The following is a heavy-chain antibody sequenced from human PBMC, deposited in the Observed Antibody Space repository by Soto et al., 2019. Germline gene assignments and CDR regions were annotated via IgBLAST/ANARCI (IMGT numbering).Heavy chain of an antibody. D-gene: IGHD3-9*01. CDR3: ARGAGYDDILTGYYYYDGMDV. CDR2: IIPIFGPA. J-gene: IGHJ6*02. V-gene: IGHV1-69*01. CDR1: GGTFSSYA. Sequence: QVQLVQSGAEVKKPGSSVKVSCKASGGTFSSYAISWVRQAPGKGLEWMGGIIPIFGPANYAQKYQGRLTITADESTSTAYMELSSLRSEDTAVYYCARGAGYDDILTGYYYYDGMDVLVQGTTVTVSS.